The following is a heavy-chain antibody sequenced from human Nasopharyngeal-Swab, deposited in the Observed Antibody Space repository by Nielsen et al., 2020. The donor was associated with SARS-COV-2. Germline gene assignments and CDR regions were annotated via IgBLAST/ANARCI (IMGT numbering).Heavy chain of an antibody. CDR2: IIPIFGTA. D-gene: IGHD3-10*01. V-gene: IGHV1-69*13. Sequence: SVKVSCKASGGTFSSYAISWVRQAPGQGLEWMGGIIPIFGTANYAQKFQGRVTITADESTSTAYMELSSLRSEDTAVYYCVYDSGSYYNLYYWGQGTLVTVSS. CDR3: VYDSGSYYNLYY. CDR1: GGTFSSYA. J-gene: IGHJ4*02.